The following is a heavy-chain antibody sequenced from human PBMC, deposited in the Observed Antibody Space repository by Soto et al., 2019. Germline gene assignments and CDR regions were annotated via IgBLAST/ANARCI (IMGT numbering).Heavy chain of an antibody. CDR3: ARDGLTMVRGVIITEFGAFDI. J-gene: IGHJ3*02. CDR2: IWYDGSNK. V-gene: IGHV3-33*01. Sequence: GGSLRLSCAASGFTFSSYGMHWVRQAPGKGLEWVAVIWYDGSNKYYADSVKGRFTISRDNSKNTLYLQMNSLRAEDTAVYYCARDGLTMVRGVIITEFGAFDIWGQGTMVTVSS. D-gene: IGHD3-10*01. CDR1: GFTFSSYG.